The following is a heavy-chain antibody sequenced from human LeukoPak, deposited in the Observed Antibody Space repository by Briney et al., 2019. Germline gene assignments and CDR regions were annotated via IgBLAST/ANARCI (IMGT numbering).Heavy chain of an antibody. CDR1: GYTFTTYP. CDR2: IIPIFGTA. CDR3: AGSGWSRMVDY. Sequence: SVKVSCKASGYTFTTYPMNWVRQAPGQGLEWMGGIIPIFGTANYAQKFQGRVTITADESTSTAYMELSSLRSEDTAVYYCAGSGWSRMVDYWGQGTLVTVSS. V-gene: IGHV1-69*13. J-gene: IGHJ4*02. D-gene: IGHD6-19*01.